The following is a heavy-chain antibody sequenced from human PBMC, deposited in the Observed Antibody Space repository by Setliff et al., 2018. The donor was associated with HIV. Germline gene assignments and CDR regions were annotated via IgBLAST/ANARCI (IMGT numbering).Heavy chain of an antibody. J-gene: IGHJ4*02. CDR3: ATVILPDSSSAFDY. CDR1: GFTFSSHS. D-gene: IGHD6-6*01. CDR2: ISRSSSYI. Sequence: GGSLRLSCAASGFTFSSHSMNWVRQAPGKGLEWVSSISRSSSYIYYSDSVKGRFTISRDNAGNSLYLQMNSLRAEDTAVYYCATVILPDSSSAFDYWGQGTLVTVSS. V-gene: IGHV3-21*01.